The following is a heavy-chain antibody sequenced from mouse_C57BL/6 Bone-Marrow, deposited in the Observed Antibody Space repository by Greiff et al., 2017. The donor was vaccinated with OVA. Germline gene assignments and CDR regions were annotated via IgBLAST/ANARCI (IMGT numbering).Heavy chain of an antibody. D-gene: IGHD2-2*01. CDR1: GYAFSSSW. J-gene: IGHJ2*01. CDR3: ATIYYGYEEVYFDY. V-gene: IGHV1-82*01. Sequence: VKLVESGPELVKPGASVKISCKASGYAFSSSWMNWVKQRPGTGLEWIGRIYPGDGDTNYNGKFKGKATLSPDKSSSTAYMQLTTLTSEDSAVYFCATIYYGYEEVYFDYWGQGTTLTVSS. CDR2: IYPGDGDT.